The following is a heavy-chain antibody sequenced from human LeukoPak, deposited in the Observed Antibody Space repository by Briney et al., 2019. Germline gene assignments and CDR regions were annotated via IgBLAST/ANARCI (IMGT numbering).Heavy chain of an antibody. V-gene: IGHV4-34*01. CDR3: SGYDCSGGSCYRYYYYGMDV. Sequence: SETLSLTCAVYGGSFSGYYWSWIRQPPGKGLEWIGEINHSGSTNYNPSLKSRGTISVDTSKNQFSLKLSSVTAADTAVYYCSGYDCSGGSCYRYYYYGMDVWGQGTTVTVSS. J-gene: IGHJ6*02. CDR2: INHSGST. CDR1: GGSFSGYY. D-gene: IGHD2-15*01.